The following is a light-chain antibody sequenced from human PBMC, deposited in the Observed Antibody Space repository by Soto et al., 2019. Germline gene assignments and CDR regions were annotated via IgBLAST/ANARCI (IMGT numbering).Light chain of an antibody. J-gene: IGKJ3*01. CDR2: AAS. CDR3: QNYPSVPFT. Sequence: DIQITQSPSCLSASVGDSVTITGLSSQDLNIYLAWYQQKPGQVPQIILYAASTLQSTVQFITPSRFRASGSATDFTLTLRSLQHEDVSTYYCQNYPSVPFTFGPGTSVDI. V-gene: IGKV1-27*01. CDR1: QDLNIY.